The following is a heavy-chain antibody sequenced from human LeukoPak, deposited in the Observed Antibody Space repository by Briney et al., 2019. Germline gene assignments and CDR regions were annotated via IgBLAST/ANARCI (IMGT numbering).Heavy chain of an antibody. V-gene: IGHV1-2*02. Sequence: ASVKVSCKASGYTFTSFYMHWVRQAPGQGLEWMGWINPNSGGTNYAQKFQGRVTMTRDTSISTAYMELSRLRSDDTAVYYCARGRQVTTGSVYYWGQGTLVTVSS. J-gene: IGHJ4*02. CDR3: ARGRQVTTGSVYY. CDR2: INPNSGGT. D-gene: IGHD4-11*01. CDR1: GYTFTSFY.